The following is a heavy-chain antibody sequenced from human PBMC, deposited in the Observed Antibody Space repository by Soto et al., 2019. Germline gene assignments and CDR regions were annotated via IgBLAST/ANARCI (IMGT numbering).Heavy chain of an antibody. V-gene: IGHV3-30-3*01. CDR2: TSYVGNDK. CDR1: EFTFGSYA. Sequence: GGSLRLSCAASEFTFGSYAMHWVRQAPGKGLEWVSVTSYVGNDKCYADSVRGRFTISRDNSKNTLYLQMNSLRPEDTAVYYCARPRASTDYFFYYGMDVWGQGTAVTVSS. CDR3: ARPRASTDYFFYYGMDV. J-gene: IGHJ6*02.